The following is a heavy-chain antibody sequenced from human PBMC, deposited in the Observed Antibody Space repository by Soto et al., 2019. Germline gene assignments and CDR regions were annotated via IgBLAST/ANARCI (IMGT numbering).Heavy chain of an antibody. CDR2: IGTAGDT. V-gene: IGHV3-13*01. CDR3: ARGWLATGGSLSYMDV. D-gene: IGHD6-13*01. CDR1: GCTFSSYD. J-gene: IGHJ6*03. Sequence: GGSRRLSCAASGCTFSSYDMHWVRQATGKGLEWVSAIGTAGDTYYPGSVKGRFTISRENAKNSLYLQMNSLRAGDTALYYCARGWLATGGSLSYMDVWGKGTTVTVSS.